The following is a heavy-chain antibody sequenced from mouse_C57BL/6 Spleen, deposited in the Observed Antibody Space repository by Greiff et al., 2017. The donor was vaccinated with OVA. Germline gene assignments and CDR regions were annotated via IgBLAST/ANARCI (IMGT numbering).Heavy chain of an antibody. J-gene: IGHJ3*01. Sequence: VQLQQPGAELVMPGASVKLSCKASGYTFTSYWMHWVKQRPGQGLEWIGEIDPSDSYTNYNQKFKGKSTLTVDKSSSTAYMQLSSLTSEDSAVYYCARAADYDGAYWGQGTLVTVSA. CDR3: ARAADYDGAY. V-gene: IGHV1-69*01. CDR2: IDPSDSYT. CDR1: GYTFTSYW. D-gene: IGHD2-4*01.